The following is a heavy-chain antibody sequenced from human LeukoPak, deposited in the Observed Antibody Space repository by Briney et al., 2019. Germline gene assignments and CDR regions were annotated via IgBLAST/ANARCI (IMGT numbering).Heavy chain of an antibody. Sequence: ASVKVSCKASGGTFSSNAISWVRQAPGQGLEWMGWINPNSGGTNYAQKFQGRVTMTRDTSISTAYMELSRLRSDDTAVYYCARASSYGYGYWGQGTLVTVSS. J-gene: IGHJ4*02. V-gene: IGHV1-2*02. CDR2: INPNSGGT. D-gene: IGHD5-18*01. CDR1: GGTFSSNA. CDR3: ARASSYGYGY.